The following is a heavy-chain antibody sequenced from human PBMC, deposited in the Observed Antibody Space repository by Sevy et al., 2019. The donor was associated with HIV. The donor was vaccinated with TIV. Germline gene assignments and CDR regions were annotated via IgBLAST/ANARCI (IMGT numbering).Heavy chain of an antibody. D-gene: IGHD6-19*01. CDR2: NSGSGDKT. CDR3: AKARYINGWYVLDY. Sequence: GGSLRLSCAASGFIFSSYAMSWVRQAPGKGLEWVSTNSGSGDKTFYADSVKGRFTISRDNSKNTLYLQMNSLRAEDTAVYYGAKARYINGWYVLDYWGQGTLVTVSS. V-gene: IGHV3-23*01. J-gene: IGHJ4*02. CDR1: GFIFSSYA.